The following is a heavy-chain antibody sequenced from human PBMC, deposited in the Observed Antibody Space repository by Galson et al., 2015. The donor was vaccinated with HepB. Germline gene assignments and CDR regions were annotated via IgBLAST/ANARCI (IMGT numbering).Heavy chain of an antibody. D-gene: IGHD6-19*01. CDR2: ISGSGGST. J-gene: IGHJ6*03. Sequence: SLRLSCAASGFTFSRYAMSWVRQAPGKGLEWVSAISGSGGSTYYADSVKGRFTISRDNSKNTLYLQMNSLRAEDTAVYYCQLLYKYSSGWYSSYYYYYMDVWGKGTTVTVSS. CDR1: GFTFSRYA. CDR3: QLLYKYSSGWYSSYYYYYMDV. V-gene: IGHV3-23*01.